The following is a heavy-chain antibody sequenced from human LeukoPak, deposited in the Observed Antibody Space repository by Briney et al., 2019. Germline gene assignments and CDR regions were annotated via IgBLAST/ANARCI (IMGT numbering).Heavy chain of an antibody. CDR1: GFTFSSYG. Sequence: GRSLRLSCAASGFTFSSYGMHWVRQAPGKGLEWVAVIWYDGSNKYYADSVKGRFTISRDNSKNTLYLQMNSLRAEDTAVCYCARDWGDSSGYYYFGYWGQGTLVTVSS. V-gene: IGHV3-33*01. J-gene: IGHJ4*02. D-gene: IGHD3-22*01. CDR3: ARDWGDSSGYYYFGY. CDR2: IWYDGSNK.